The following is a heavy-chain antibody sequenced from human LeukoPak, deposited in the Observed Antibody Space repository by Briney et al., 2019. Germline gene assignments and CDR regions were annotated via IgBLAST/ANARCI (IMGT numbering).Heavy chain of an antibody. V-gene: IGHV1-18*01. D-gene: IGHD3-9*01. J-gene: IGHJ3*02. CDR1: GYTFTSYG. Sequence: ASVKVSCKASGYTFTSYGISWVRQAPGQGLEWMGWISAYNGNTNYAQKLQGRVTMTTDTSTSTAYMELRSLRSDDTAVYYCARLLRYFDWHDAFDIWGQGTMVTVSS. CDR2: ISAYNGNT. CDR3: ARLLRYFDWHDAFDI.